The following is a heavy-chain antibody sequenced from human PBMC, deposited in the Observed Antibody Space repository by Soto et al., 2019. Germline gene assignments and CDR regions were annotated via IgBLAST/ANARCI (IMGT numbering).Heavy chain of an antibody. CDR1: GFTFSSYS. D-gene: IGHD6-6*01. J-gene: IGHJ6*02. V-gene: IGHV3-48*02. Sequence: GRSLRLCCAASGFTFSSYSMNWVRQAPGKGLEWVSYISSSSSTIYYADSVKGRFTISRDNAKNSLYLQMNSLRDEDTAVYYCARPEYSSSSYGMDVWGQGTTVTVSS. CDR2: ISSSSSTI. CDR3: ARPEYSSSSYGMDV.